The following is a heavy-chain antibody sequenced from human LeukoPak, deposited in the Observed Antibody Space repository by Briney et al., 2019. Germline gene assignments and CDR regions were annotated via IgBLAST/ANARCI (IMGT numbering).Heavy chain of an antibody. Sequence: ASVKVSCKASGYTFTSYDINWVRQATGQGLEWMGWMNPNSGNTGYAQKFQGRVTITRNTSISTAHMELSSLRSEDTAVYYCATSVLRYFDWLGDDAFDIWGQGTMVTVSS. CDR3: ATSVLRYFDWLGDDAFDI. J-gene: IGHJ3*02. V-gene: IGHV1-8*03. D-gene: IGHD3-9*01. CDR2: MNPNSGNT. CDR1: GYTFTSYD.